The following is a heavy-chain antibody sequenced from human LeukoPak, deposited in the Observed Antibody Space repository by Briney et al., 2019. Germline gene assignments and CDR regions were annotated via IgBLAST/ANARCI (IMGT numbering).Heavy chain of an antibody. CDR2: IYDSGST. CDR3: ARQVLHTPMLY. V-gene: IGHV4-39*01. Sequence: SETLSLTCTVSGVSISSSSYHWDWIRQPPGKGLEWIGSIYDSGSTYYSPSLKSRVTISVDTSKNQFSLRLNSVTAADTAVYYCARQVLHTPMLYWGQGTLVTVSS. CDR1: GVSISSSSYH. D-gene: IGHD5-18*01. J-gene: IGHJ4*02.